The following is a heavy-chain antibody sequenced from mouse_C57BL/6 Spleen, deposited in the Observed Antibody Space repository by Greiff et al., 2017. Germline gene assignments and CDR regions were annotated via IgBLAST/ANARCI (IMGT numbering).Heavy chain of an antibody. J-gene: IGHJ4*01. CDR1: GYSFTDYN. CDR2: INPNYGTT. Sequence: EVQLQQSGPELVKPGASVKISCKASGYSFTDYNMNWVKQSNGKSLEWIGVINPNYGTTSYNEKFKGKATLTADKSSSTAYMELRSLTSEDSAVYFCARSTAQATYYAMDYWGQGTSVTVSS. CDR3: ARSTAQATYYAMDY. D-gene: IGHD3-2*02. V-gene: IGHV1-39*01.